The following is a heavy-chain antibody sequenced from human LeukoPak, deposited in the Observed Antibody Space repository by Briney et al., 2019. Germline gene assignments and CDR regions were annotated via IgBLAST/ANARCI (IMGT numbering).Heavy chain of an antibody. CDR2: IYYSGST. J-gene: IGHJ5*02. Sequence: SETLSLTCTVSGGSISSSSHYWGWIRQPPGKGLEWIGSIYYSGSTYYNPSLKSRVTISVDTSKNQFSLKLSSVTAADTAVYYCARLEGVTWFDPWGQGTLVTVSS. CDR3: ARLEGVTWFDP. D-gene: IGHD5-18*01. CDR1: GGSISSSSHY. V-gene: IGHV4-39*01.